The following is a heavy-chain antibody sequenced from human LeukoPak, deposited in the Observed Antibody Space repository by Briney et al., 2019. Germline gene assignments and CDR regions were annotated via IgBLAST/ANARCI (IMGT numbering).Heavy chain of an antibody. CDR1: GFTFSDYY. D-gene: IGHD1-14*01. CDR2: ISSSGSTI. V-gene: IGHV3-11*01. Sequence: GGSLRLSCAASGFTFSDYYMSWIRQAPGKGLEWVPYISSSGSTIYYADSVKGRFTISRDNAKNSLYLQMNSLRAEDTAVYYCASRVTSPYYFDYWGQGTLVTVSS. J-gene: IGHJ4*02. CDR3: ASRVTSPYYFDY.